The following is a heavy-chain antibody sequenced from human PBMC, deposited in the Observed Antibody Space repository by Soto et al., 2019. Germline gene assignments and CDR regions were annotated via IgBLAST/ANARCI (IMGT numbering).Heavy chain of an antibody. Sequence: SVKVSCKASGGTFSSYAISWVRQSPGQGLEWMGCIIPIFGTTNYAQKFQGRVTITADESTSTAYMELSSLRSEDTAVYYCARARPTIVPLSYGAFDIWGQGTMVTVSS. J-gene: IGHJ3*02. CDR2: IIPIFGTT. V-gene: IGHV1-69*13. CDR3: ARARPTIVPLSYGAFDI. D-gene: IGHD3-16*01. CDR1: GGTFSSYA.